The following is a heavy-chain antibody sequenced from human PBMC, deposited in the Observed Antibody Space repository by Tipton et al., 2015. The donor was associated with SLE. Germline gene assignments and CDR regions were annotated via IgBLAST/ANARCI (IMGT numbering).Heavy chain of an antibody. D-gene: IGHD1-26*01. V-gene: IGHV3-23*01. CDR3: AKAPGAGATVLSDS. Sequence: GSLRLSCAASGFTFSSYSMNWVRQAPGKGLEWVSAISGSGGSTYYPDSVRGRFTISRDNSRSTLFLQMSNLRAEDTALYYCAKAPGAGATVLSDSWGQGTLVTVSS. CDR1: GFTFSSYS. CDR2: ISGSGGST. J-gene: IGHJ4*02.